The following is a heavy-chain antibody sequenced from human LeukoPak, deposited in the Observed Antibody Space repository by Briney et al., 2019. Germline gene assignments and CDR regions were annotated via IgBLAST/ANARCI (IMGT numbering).Heavy chain of an antibody. D-gene: IGHD2-2*01. CDR2: ISGGGTIT. Sequence: LSGGSLRLSCAASGFTFSSYAMNWVRQAPGKGLEWVSGISGGGTITNYADSVKGRFTISRDNSKNTLYLQMNSLRAEDTAVYYCAKDQSSYFDYWGQGTLVTVSS. J-gene: IGHJ4*02. V-gene: IGHV3-23*01. CDR1: GFTFSSYA. CDR3: AKDQSSYFDY.